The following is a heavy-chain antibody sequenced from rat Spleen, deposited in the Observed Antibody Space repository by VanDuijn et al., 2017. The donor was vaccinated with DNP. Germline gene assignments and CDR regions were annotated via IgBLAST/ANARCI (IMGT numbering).Heavy chain of an antibody. V-gene: IGHV5-22*01. CDR1: GFTFSDYY. CDR2: ITYDGGST. J-gene: IGHJ3*01. CDR3: AKPMDYYSGGFAY. D-gene: IGHD1-1*01. Sequence: EVQLVESGGGLVQPGRSLKLSCGASGFTFSDYYMAWVRQAPTKGLELVAYITYDGGSTYYGDSVKGRFTISRDNAKSTLSLQMNSLRSEDMATYYCAKPMDYYSGGFAYWGQGTLVTVSS.